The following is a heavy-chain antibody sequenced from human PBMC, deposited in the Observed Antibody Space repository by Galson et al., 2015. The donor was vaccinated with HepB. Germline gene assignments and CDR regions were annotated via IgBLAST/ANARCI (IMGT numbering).Heavy chain of an antibody. CDR1: EFTFRNYW. D-gene: IGHD3-22*01. CDR3: AALLWSGWGSSGYP. CDR2: IKGDGSEK. J-gene: IGHJ5*02. Sequence: SLRLSCAASEFTFRNYWMSWVRQAPGKGLECVARIKGDGSEKNYVESAKGRFTISRDNAKNSLYLQMNSLRAEDTAVYYCAALLWSGWGSSGYPWGQGTLVIVS. V-gene: IGHV3-7*01.